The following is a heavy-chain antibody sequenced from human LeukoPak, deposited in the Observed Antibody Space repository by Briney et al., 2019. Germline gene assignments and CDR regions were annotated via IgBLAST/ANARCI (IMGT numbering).Heavy chain of an antibody. CDR3: ARDSGTSGADDY. CDR1: GFTFSTYS. J-gene: IGHJ4*02. CDR2: INRASNII. V-gene: IGHV3-48*01. D-gene: IGHD6-25*01. Sequence: PGVSLRLSCVASGFTFSTYSMTWVRQAPGKGLEWVSYINRASNIIYYADSVKGRFTISRDNAKNSLYLQMNSLRVEDTALYYCARDSGTSGADDYWGQGTLVTVSS.